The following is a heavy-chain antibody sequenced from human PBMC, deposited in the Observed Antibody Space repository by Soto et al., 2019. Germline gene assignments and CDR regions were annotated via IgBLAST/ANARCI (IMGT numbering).Heavy chain of an antibody. J-gene: IGHJ4*02. D-gene: IGHD3-22*01. CDR1: GFTFSPYS. CDR2: IGTSSSTT. Sequence: EVQVVESGGGLVQPGGSLRLSCAASGFTFSPYSMSWVRQAPGKGLEWVSYIGTSSSTTYYADSVKGRFTISRDSVKNSLYLQMNSLRDEDTAVYHWARQRGHYDSSGYKYVADYWGQGALVTVSS. CDR3: ARQRGHYDSSGYKYVADY. V-gene: IGHV3-48*02.